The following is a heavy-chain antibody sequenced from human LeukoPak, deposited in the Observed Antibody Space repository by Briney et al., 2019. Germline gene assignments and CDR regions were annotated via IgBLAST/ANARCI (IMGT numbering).Heavy chain of an antibody. V-gene: IGHV4-39*07. CDR1: GVSISSSSYY. D-gene: IGHD1-26*01. J-gene: IGHJ4*02. CDR3: ARENRVGATTILS. Sequence: SETLSLTCTVSGVSISSSSYYWGWIRQPPGKGLEWIGSIYYSGSTYYNPSHKSRVTISVDTSKNQFSLKLSSVTAADTAVYYCARENRVGATTILSWGQGTLVTVSS. CDR2: IYYSGST.